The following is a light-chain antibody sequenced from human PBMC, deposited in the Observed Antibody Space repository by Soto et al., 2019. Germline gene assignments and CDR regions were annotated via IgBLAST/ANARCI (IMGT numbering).Light chain of an antibody. CDR2: SAL. CDR1: QNIGSF. J-gene: IGKJ1*01. Sequence: DIQMTQSPSTLSASIGDRVTITCRASQNIGSFLNWYQQKPGQAPRLRVYSALSIPTGVPSSFNASGSWTDFTLTISSLQPEDSATYLCQQGSTAPITFGLGTKVDI. CDR3: QQGSTAPIT. V-gene: IGKV1-39*01.